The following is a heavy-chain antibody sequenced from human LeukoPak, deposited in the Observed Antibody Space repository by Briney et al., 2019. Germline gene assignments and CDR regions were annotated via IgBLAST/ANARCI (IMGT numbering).Heavy chain of an antibody. Sequence: PSETLSLTCTVSGGSISSSSYYWGWIRQPPGKGLEWIGRIYTSGSTNYNPSPKSRVTMSVDTSKNQFSLKLTSVSAADTAVYYCARGSGYSYGYPFDYWGQGTLVTVSS. CDR2: IYTSGST. CDR3: ARGSGYSYGYPFDY. V-gene: IGHV4-39*07. D-gene: IGHD5-18*01. J-gene: IGHJ4*02. CDR1: GGSISSSSYY.